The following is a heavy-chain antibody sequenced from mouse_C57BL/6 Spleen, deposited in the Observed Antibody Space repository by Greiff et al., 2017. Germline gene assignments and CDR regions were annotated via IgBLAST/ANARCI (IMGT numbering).Heavy chain of an antibody. CDR1: GYTFTSYW. CDR3: ARRTYYGSSFFYAMDY. J-gene: IGHJ4*01. Sequence: VQLQQPGAELVKPGASVKLSCKASGYTFTSYWMQWVKQRPGQGLEWIGEIDPSDSYTNYNQKFKGKATLTVDTSSSTAYMQLSSLTSEDSAVYYCARRTYYGSSFFYAMDYWGQGTSVTVSS. CDR2: IDPSDSYT. V-gene: IGHV1-50*01. D-gene: IGHD1-1*01.